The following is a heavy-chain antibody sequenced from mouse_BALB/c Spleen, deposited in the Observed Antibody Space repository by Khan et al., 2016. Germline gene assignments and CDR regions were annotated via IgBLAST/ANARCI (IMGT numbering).Heavy chain of an antibody. Sequence: QIQLVQSGPELKKPGETVKISCKASGYNFTNYGMNWVKQAPGKGLNWMGWINTYTGEPTYTDDFQGRFAFSLETSASTAYLQINYLKHEDMATYFCARFRSANYWGQGTTLTVSS. CDR3: ARFRSANY. J-gene: IGHJ2*01. D-gene: IGHD6-1*01. CDR2: INTYTGEP. CDR1: GYNFTNYG. V-gene: IGHV9-1*02.